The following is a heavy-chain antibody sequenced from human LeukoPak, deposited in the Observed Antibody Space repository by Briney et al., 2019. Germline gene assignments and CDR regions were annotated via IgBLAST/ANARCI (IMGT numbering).Heavy chain of an antibody. Sequence: GGSLRLSCAASGFIFSQYSMNWVRQAPGKGLEWVSHIRSSSETFYADSVKGRFTISRDNARNSLYLQMNNLRGEDTAIYYCARDAGNTGYGCDLWGQGTLVTVSS. CDR1: GFIFSQYS. J-gene: IGHJ5*02. D-gene: IGHD5-12*01. CDR3: ARDAGNTGYGCDL. V-gene: IGHV3-48*01. CDR2: IRSSSET.